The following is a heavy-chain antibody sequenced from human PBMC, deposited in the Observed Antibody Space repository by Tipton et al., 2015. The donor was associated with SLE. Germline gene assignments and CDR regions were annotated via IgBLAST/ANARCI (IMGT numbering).Heavy chain of an antibody. CDR1: GFNFSPYV. CDR3: AKVGGTTYGWNFDL. Sequence: SLRLSCAASGFNFSPYVMHWVRQASGKGLEYVAAISSDGGTAYYADSVRGRFTISRDNSRNTLYLQMGSVRPEDMAVYYCAKVGGTTYGWNFDLWGRGTQDTVSS. CDR2: ISSDGGTA. V-gene: IGHV3-64*02. J-gene: IGHJ2*01. D-gene: IGHD1-7*01.